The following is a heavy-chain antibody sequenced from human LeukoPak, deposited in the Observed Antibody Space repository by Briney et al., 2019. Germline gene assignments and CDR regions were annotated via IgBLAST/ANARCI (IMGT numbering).Heavy chain of an antibody. Sequence: GGSLRLSCAASGFTFSTYWMHWVREAPGKGLVWVSRIKSDGSTNYADSVKGRFTISRDNAKNTVSLQMNSLRPEDTGVYYCARAPSEIGGYYPEYFRHWGQGTLVTVSS. V-gene: IGHV3-74*01. CDR3: ARAPSEIGGYYPEYFRH. J-gene: IGHJ1*01. D-gene: IGHD3-22*01. CDR1: GFTFSTYW. CDR2: IKSDGST.